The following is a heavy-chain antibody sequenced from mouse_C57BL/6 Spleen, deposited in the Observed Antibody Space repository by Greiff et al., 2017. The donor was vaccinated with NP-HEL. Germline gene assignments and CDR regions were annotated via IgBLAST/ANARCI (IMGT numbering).Heavy chain of an antibody. D-gene: IGHD4-1*01. J-gene: IGHJ1*03. CDR1: GFTFSSYA. CDR2: ISSGGGYI. CDR3: TRAPLTGPGYIDV. V-gene: IGHV5-9-1*02. Sequence: EVQLVESGAGLVKPGGSLKLSCAASGFTFSSYAMSWVRQTPEQRLEWVAYISSGGGYIYYASTVQGRVTISRDNACNTLYLQMSSLKSEDTAMYYCTRAPLTGPGYIDVWGTGTTVTVSS.